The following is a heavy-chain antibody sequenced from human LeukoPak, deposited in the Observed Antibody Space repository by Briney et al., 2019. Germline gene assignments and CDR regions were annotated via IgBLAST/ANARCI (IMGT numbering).Heavy chain of an antibody. V-gene: IGHV3-11*04. D-gene: IGHD4-17*01. CDR3: AKGYGDYVNLDY. CDR1: GFTFSDYY. Sequence: TGGSLRLSCAASGFTFSDYYMSWIRQAPGKGLEWLSYISGSDNSMYYVDSVRGRFTISRDNSKNTLYLQMNSLRAEDTAVYYCAKGYGDYVNLDYWGQGTLVTVSS. CDR2: ISGSDNSM. J-gene: IGHJ4*02.